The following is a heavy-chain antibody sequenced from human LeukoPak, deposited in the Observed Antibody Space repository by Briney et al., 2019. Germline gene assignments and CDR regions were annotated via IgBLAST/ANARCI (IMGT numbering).Heavy chain of an antibody. Sequence: PSQTLSLTCTVSGDSISGGGYYWSWIRQHPGKGLEGIGCIYYTGTTYYNTSLQSRVTISVDTSKNQISLKLSSVTAADTAVYYCARLRYFEWSEFDPWGQGTLVTVSS. CDR2: IYYTGTT. CDR3: ARLRYFEWSEFDP. V-gene: IGHV4-31*03. D-gene: IGHD3-9*01. J-gene: IGHJ5*02. CDR1: GDSISGGGYY.